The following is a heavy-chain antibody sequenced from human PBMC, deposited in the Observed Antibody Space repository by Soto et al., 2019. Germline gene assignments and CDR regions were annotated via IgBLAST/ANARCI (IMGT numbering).Heavy chain of an antibody. CDR1: GGSFSGHS. V-gene: IGHV4-34*01. CDR2: INHSGRV. D-gene: IGHD3-22*01. Sequence: SETLPLTCAVYGGSFSGHSWTWIRQSPGKGLEWIGDINHSGRVNYSPSLKSRVTISLDTSKNQFSLTLSAVTAADTAMYYCSTRAYDTNGYYRFDPWGQGTLVTVSS. J-gene: IGHJ5*01. CDR3: STRAYDTNGYYRFDP.